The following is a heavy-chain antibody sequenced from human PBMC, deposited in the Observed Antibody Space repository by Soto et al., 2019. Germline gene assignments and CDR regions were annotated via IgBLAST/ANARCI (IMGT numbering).Heavy chain of an antibody. D-gene: IGHD3-3*01. CDR1: GFTFSSYW. V-gene: IGHV3-7*03. Sequence: EVQLVESGGGLVQPGGSLRLSCAASGFTFSSYWMSWVRQAPGKGLEWVANIKQDGSEKYYVDSVKGRFTISRDNAKNSLYLQMNSLRAEDTAVYYCARDFQSSGYDFWSGYLGYYYGMDVWGQGTTVTVSS. CDR3: ARDFQSSGYDFWSGYLGYYYGMDV. CDR2: IKQDGSEK. J-gene: IGHJ6*02.